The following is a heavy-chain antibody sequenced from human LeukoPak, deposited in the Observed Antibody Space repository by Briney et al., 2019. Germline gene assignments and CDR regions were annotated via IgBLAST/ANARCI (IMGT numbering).Heavy chain of an antibody. J-gene: IGHJ4*02. CDR1: GFTFSSYS. CDR3: ARAGAAAPRGSDY. D-gene: IGHD2-15*01. Sequence: GGSLRLSCAASGFTFSSYSMNWVRQAPGKGLEWVSSISSSSSYIYYADSVKGRFTISRDNAKNSLYPQMNSLRAEDTAVYYCARAGAAAPRGSDYWGQGTLVTVSS. V-gene: IGHV3-21*01. CDR2: ISSSSSYI.